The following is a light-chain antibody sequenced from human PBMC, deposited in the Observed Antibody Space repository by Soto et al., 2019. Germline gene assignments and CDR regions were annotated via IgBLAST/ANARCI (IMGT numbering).Light chain of an antibody. CDR3: VLYMGSGSWV. Sequence: QAVVTQEPSFSVSPGRTVTLTCGLSSGSVSTSYYPSWYQQTPGQAPRTLIYSTNTRSSGVPDRFSDSILGNKAALTITGAQADDESDYYCVLYMGSGSWVFGGGTKLTVL. CDR1: SGSVSTSYY. CDR2: STN. V-gene: IGLV8-61*01. J-gene: IGLJ3*02.